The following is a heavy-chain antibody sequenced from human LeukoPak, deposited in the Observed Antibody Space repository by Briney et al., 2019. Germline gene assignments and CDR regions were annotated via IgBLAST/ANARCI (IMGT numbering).Heavy chain of an antibody. V-gene: IGHV3-33*01. Sequence: PGRSLRLSCAASGYTFSRYGMHWVRQAPGKGLEWVAVIWYDGSNKYYADSVKGRFTISRDNSKNTLYLQMNSLRAEDTAVYYCARDRWLQSPGDLGYWGQGTLVTVSS. CDR3: ARDRWLQSPGDLGY. D-gene: IGHD5-24*01. CDR2: IWYDGSNK. J-gene: IGHJ4*02. CDR1: GYTFSRYG.